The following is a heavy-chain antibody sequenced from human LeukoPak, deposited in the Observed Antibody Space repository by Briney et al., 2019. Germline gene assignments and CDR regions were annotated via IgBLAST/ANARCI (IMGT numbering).Heavy chain of an antibody. CDR1: RFTFGSYW. CDR3: TRGMRTTNYYYMDV. CDR2: INTDESST. D-gene: IGHD1/OR15-1a*01. J-gene: IGHJ6*03. Sequence: GGSLRLSCAASRFTFGSYWMHWVRQAPGKGLVWVSRINTDESSTIYADSVKGRFTISRDNAKNTLYLQMNSLRADDTAVYYCTRGMRTTNYYYMDVWGKGTTITVSS. V-gene: IGHV3-74*01.